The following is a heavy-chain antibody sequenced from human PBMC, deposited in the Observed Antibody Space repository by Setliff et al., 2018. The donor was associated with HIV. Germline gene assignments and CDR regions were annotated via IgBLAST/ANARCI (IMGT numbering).Heavy chain of an antibody. CDR3: ARHRSYGDYDPNWFDP. CDR2: IYFSGST. Sequence: PSETLSLTCTVSGGSLSTSSFYWGWIRQPPGQGLQWIGSIYFSGSTYYNPSLKSRVTISVDTSKNQFSLKLRSVTAADTGIYYCARHRSYGDYDPNWFDPWGRGTLVTVSS. J-gene: IGHJ5*02. D-gene: IGHD4-17*01. V-gene: IGHV4-39*01. CDR1: GGSLSTSSFY.